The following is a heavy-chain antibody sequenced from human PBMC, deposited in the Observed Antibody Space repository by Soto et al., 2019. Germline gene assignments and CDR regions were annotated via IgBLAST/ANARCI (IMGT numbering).Heavy chain of an antibody. Sequence: SETLSLTCTLSGGSVRAPDWWSWVRQSPDKGLERIAEVHISGHSNYNPSLRSRVSVSIDSSKNQFYLNLNSVTAADTAIYYCARVPHGCSAHRCYSAPWRHGTLFPVS. CDR3: ARVPHGCSAHRCYSAP. D-gene: IGHD2-15*01. V-gene: IGHV4-4*02. J-gene: IGHJ5*02. CDR2: VHISGHS. CDR1: GGSVRAPDW.